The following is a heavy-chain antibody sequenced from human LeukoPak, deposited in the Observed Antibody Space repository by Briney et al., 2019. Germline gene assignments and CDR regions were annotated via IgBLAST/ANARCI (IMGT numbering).Heavy chain of an antibody. CDR2: ISYDGSNK. Sequence: QPGGSLRLSCAASGFTFSSYAMHWVRQAPGKGLEWVAVISYDGSNKYYADSVKGRFTISRDNSKNTLYLQMNSLRAEDTAVYYCARVRIAVAGYDAFDIWGQGTMVTVSS. CDR3: ARVRIAVAGYDAFDI. CDR1: GFTFSSYA. J-gene: IGHJ3*02. V-gene: IGHV3-30-3*01. D-gene: IGHD6-19*01.